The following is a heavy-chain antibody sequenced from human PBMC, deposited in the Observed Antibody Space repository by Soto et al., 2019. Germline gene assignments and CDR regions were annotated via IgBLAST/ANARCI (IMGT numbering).Heavy chain of an antibody. V-gene: IGHV3-23*01. J-gene: IGHJ4*02. D-gene: IGHD3-10*01. CDR3: AKSLSGLQCFGDFHY. Sequence: EVRLLESGGGLVQPGGSLRLSCAASGFTLSSYAMSWVRQAPGKGLEWVSEISGSGGSTYYAYTVKGRFAISRDNSKNTLYLQMNNLRADDTAVYYCAKSLSGLQCFGDFHYWGKGTLVPVSS. CDR1: GFTLSSYA. CDR2: ISGSGGST.